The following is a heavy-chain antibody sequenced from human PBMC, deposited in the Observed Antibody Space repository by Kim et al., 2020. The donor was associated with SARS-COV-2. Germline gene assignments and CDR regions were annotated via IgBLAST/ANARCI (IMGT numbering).Heavy chain of an antibody. CDR2: IWYDGSNK. J-gene: IGHJ6*02. CDR3: ARVVAVASPLYYYYYGMDV. Sequence: GGSLRLSCAASGFTFSSYGMHWVRQAPGKGLEWVAVIWYDGSNKYYADSVKGRFTISRDNSKNTLYLQMNSLRAEDTAVYYCARVVAVASPLYYYYYGMDVWGQGTTVTVSS. V-gene: IGHV3-33*01. CDR1: GFTFSSYG. D-gene: IGHD6-19*01.